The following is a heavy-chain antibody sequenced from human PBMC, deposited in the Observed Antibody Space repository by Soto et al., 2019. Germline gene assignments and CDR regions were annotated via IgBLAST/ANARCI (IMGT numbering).Heavy chain of an antibody. V-gene: IGHV3-30*18. CDR2: ISYDGSNK. Sequence: QVQLVESGGGVIQPGRSLRLSCAASGFTFSSYGMHWVRQAPGKGLEWVAVISYDGSNKYYADSVKGRFTISRDNSKNTLDLQMNSLRAEDTAVYYCAKLRYTGIAVAGGFAPWGQGTLVTVSS. D-gene: IGHD6-19*01. CDR3: AKLRYTGIAVAGGFAP. CDR1: GFTFSSYG. J-gene: IGHJ5*02.